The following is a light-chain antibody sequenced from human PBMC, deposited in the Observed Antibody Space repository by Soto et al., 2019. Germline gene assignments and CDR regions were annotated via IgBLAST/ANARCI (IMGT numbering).Light chain of an antibody. CDR1: QSVSTY. J-gene: IGKJ2*01. Sequence: EIVLTQSPATLSLSLGERATISCRASQSVSTYLAWYQQKPGQPPSLLIYDASTMATGIPARFSGRGSGTYFTLTISSREPEDFAVYYCHKRSELPRTFGQGTKLEI. V-gene: IGKV3-11*01. CDR3: HKRSELPRT. CDR2: DAS.